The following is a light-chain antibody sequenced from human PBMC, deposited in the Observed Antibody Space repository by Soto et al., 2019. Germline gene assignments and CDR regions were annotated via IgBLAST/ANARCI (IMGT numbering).Light chain of an antibody. CDR3: TSWTTSTTMI. CDR1: SSDIGAYNF. CDR2: DVN. V-gene: IGLV2-14*03. Sequence: QSVLTQPASVSGSPGQSITISCTGTSSDIGAYNFVSWYQQHPGKAPKLMLYDVNIRPSGVSNRFSGSKSGNTASLTISGLQVEDEADYYCTSWTTSTTMIFGGGTKLTVL. J-gene: IGLJ2*01.